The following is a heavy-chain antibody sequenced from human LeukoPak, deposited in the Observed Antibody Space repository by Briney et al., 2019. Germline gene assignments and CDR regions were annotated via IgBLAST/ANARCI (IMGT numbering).Heavy chain of an antibody. CDR3: ATRGVKVSNAFDI. Sequence: ASVKVSCKASGYTFSNYAMHWVRQAPGQRLEWMGWINAGNGNTKYSRKFQDRVTITRDTSASTAYMELSRLRSEDTAIYYCATRGVKVSNAFDIWGQGTMVTVSS. J-gene: IGHJ3*02. CDR2: INAGNGNT. V-gene: IGHV1-3*01. CDR1: GYTFSNYA. D-gene: IGHD3-10*01.